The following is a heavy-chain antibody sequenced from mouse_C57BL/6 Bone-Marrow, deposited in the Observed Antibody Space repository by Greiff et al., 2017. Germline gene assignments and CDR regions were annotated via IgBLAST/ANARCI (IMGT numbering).Heavy chain of an antibody. CDR2: ISNGGGST. D-gene: IGHD3-2*02. CDR3: ARQGAAQATGAMDY. CDR1: GFTFSDYY. J-gene: IGHJ4*01. V-gene: IGHV5-12*01. Sequence: EVQLQESGGGLVQPGGSLKLSCAASGFTFSDYYMYWVRQTPEKRLEWVAYISNGGGSTYYPDTVKGRFTISRDNAKNTLYLQMSRLKSEDTAMYYCARQGAAQATGAMDYWGQGTSVTVSS.